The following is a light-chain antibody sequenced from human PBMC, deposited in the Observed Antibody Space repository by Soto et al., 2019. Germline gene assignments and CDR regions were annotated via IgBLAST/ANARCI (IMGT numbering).Light chain of an antibody. J-gene: IGKJ1*01. Sequence: DIQMTQSPSTLSASVGDRLTITCRASQSISSWLAWYQQKKGKAPKILIYDASSLASGVPSRFRGSGSGTEFTLTISSLQPDDVETYYCQQYNSYWWTFGQGTKVDIK. CDR3: QQYNSYWWT. V-gene: IGKV1-5*01. CDR1: QSISSW. CDR2: DAS.